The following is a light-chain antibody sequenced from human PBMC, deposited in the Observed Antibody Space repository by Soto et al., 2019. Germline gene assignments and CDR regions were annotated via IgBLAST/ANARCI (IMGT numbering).Light chain of an antibody. J-gene: IGLJ3*02. CDR2: LNSDGSH. V-gene: IGLV4-69*01. CDR1: SGHSSYA. Sequence: QPVLTQSPSASASLVASVNLTCTLSSGHSSYAIAWHQQQPEKGPRYLMKLNSDGSHSKGDGIPDRFSGSSSGAERYLTISSIQSEDEADYYCQTWGTGIRVFGGGTKLTVL. CDR3: QTWGTGIRV.